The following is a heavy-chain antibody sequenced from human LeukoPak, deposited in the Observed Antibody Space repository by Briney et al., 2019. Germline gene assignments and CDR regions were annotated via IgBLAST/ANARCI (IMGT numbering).Heavy chain of an antibody. Sequence: SETLSLTCTVSGGSIRSSYYYWGWIRQPPGKGLEWIGSIYDSGSTYYNPSLKSRVTISVDTSKNQFSLKLNSVTAADTAVHYCARGGWLLPYYYGMDVWGQGTTVTVSS. D-gene: IGHD2-21*01. CDR1: GGSIRSSYYY. CDR3: ARGGWLLPYYYGMDV. V-gene: IGHV4-39*01. CDR2: IYDSGST. J-gene: IGHJ6*02.